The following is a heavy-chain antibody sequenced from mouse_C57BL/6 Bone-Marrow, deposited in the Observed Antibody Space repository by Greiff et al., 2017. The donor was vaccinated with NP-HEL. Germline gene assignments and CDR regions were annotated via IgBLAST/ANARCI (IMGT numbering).Heavy chain of an antibody. CDR2: IDPANGNT. V-gene: IGHV14-3*01. CDR1: GFTFTNTY. Sequence: VQLQQSVAELVRPGASVKLSCTASGFTFTNTYMHWVKQRPEQGLEWIGRIDPANGNTKYAPKFQGKATITVDTSSNTAYLQLSSLTSEDTAIYYCARHYYGSSPLAYWGQVTLVTVSA. J-gene: IGHJ3*01. CDR3: ARHYYGSSPLAY. D-gene: IGHD1-1*01.